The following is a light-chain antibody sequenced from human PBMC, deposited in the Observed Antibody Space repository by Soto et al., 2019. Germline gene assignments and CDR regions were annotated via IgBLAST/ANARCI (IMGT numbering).Light chain of an antibody. Sequence: EIVMTQSPPSLTVTPGEPASISCSSSQRLLHSNGNIFLDWYLQKPGQSPQLLIYSGFNRASGVPDRVSGSAAGTDFTLKISRVEAEDAGVYYCMQALQTPYTFGQGTKVDIK. V-gene: IGKV2-28*01. J-gene: IGKJ2*01. CDR1: QRLLHSNGNIF. CDR2: SGF. CDR3: MQALQTPYT.